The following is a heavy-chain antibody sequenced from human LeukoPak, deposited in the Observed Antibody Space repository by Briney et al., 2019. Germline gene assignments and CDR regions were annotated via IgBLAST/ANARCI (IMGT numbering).Heavy chain of an antibody. D-gene: IGHD1-20*01. CDR1: GFTFSSYT. Sequence: GGSLRLSCAASGFTFSSYTMRWVRQAPGKGLEWVSAISCSGGSTYYADSVKGRLTISRDNSKNTLYLQMNSLRAEDTAVYYCAKDPITGSSYFDYWGQGTLVAVSS. CDR3: AKDPITGSSYFDY. V-gene: IGHV3-23*01. J-gene: IGHJ4*02. CDR2: ISCSGGST.